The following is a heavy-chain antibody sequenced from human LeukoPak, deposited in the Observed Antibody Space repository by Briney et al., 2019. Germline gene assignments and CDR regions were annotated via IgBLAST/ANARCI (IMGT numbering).Heavy chain of an antibody. D-gene: IGHD5-18*01. CDR2: ISGSGDST. J-gene: IGHJ4*02. Sequence: GGSLRLSCAASGFTFSSYAMNWVRQAPGKGLEWVSGISGSGDSTYYADSVKGRFTISRDNSKNTLYLQMNSLRAEDTAVYYCAKAVRGYSYGYEGDFDYWGQGTLVTVSS. V-gene: IGHV3-23*01. CDR1: GFTFSSYA. CDR3: AKAVRGYSYGYEGDFDY.